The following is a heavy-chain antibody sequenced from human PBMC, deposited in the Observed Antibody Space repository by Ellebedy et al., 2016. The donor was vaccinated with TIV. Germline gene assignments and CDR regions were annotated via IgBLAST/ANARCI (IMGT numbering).Heavy chain of an antibody. J-gene: IGHJ4*02. Sequence: ASVKVSXXASGYTFTSYGISWVRQAPGQGLEWMGWISAYNGNTNYAQKLQGRVTMTTDTSTSTAYMELRSLRSDDTAVYYCARTTRGGWSYYFDYWGQGTLVTVSS. D-gene: IGHD6-19*01. CDR2: ISAYNGNT. CDR3: ARTTRGGWSYYFDY. CDR1: GYTFTSYG. V-gene: IGHV1-18*01.